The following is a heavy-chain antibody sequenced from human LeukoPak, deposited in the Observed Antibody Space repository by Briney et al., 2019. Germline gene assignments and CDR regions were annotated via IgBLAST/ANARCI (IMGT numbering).Heavy chain of an antibody. Sequence: GRSLRLSCAASGFTFSSYGMHWVRQAPGKGLEWVAVISYDRSNKYYADSVKGRFTISRDNSKNTLYLQMNSLRAEDTAVYYCAKGTTQYSSSWYTNWFDPWGQGTLVTVSS. J-gene: IGHJ5*02. CDR3: AKGTTQYSSSWYTNWFDP. D-gene: IGHD6-13*01. CDR2: ISYDRSNK. CDR1: GFTFSSYG. V-gene: IGHV3-30*18.